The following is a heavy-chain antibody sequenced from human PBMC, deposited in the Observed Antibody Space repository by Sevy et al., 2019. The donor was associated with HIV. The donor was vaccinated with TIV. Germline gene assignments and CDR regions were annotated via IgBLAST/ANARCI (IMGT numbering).Heavy chain of an antibody. J-gene: IGHJ4*02. CDR1: GFTFSNYG. CDR3: ARGGDFNDRSAKRDFDY. D-gene: IGHD3-22*01. CDR2: IWNDGSNK. Sequence: GSLRLSCAASGFTFSNYGMHWVRQTPGKGLEWVAVIWNDGSNKYYADSVKGRFTISRDNSKNTLYLQMNSLRVEDTAVYFCARGGDFNDRSAKRDFDYWGQGTLVTVSS. V-gene: IGHV3-33*01.